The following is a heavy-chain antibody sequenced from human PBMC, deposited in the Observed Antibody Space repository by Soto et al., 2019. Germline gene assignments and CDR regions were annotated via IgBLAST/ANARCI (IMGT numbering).Heavy chain of an antibody. CDR1: GYRFTNYW. CDR3: ASGCSGPDTYNWFDP. D-gene: IGHD3-10*02. Sequence: AASLKISCKGSGYRFTNYWIGWVRQLPGKGLEWMGIIYAGNSDARYSPSFQGQVIFSVDKSINTAYLQWSSPQASDTAIYYCASGCSGPDTYNWFDPWGQEGTLVTVS. V-gene: IGHV5-51*01. CDR2: IYAGNSDA. J-gene: IGHJ5*02.